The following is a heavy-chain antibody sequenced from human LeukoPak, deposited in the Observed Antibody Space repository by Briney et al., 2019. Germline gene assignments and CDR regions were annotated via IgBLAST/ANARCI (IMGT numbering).Heavy chain of an antibody. CDR3: AKDRYSYAFEYSDS. CDR2: IKQDGSEK. Sequence: GGSLRLSCAASGFTFRNYLMNWVRQAPGRGLEWVATIKQDGSEKYYVESVRGRFTISRDNSKNTLSLQVSSLRTEDTAVYYCAKDRYSYAFEYSDSWGQGTLVTVSS. CDR1: GFTFRNYL. V-gene: IGHV3-7*01. D-gene: IGHD5-18*01. J-gene: IGHJ4*02.